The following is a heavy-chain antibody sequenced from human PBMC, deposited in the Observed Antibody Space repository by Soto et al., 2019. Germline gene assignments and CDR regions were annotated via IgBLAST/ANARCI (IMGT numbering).Heavy chain of an antibody. CDR1: GYTFTSYG. CDR2: ISAYNGNT. CDR3: ARYRYIVVVPATHWYFDL. Sequence: ASVKVSCKASGYTFTSYGISWVRQAPGQGLEWMGWISAYNGNTNYAQKLQGRVTMTTDTSTSTAYMELRSLRSDDTAVYYCARYRYIVVVPATHWYFDLWGRGTLVTVSS. V-gene: IGHV1-18*01. D-gene: IGHD2-2*01. J-gene: IGHJ2*01.